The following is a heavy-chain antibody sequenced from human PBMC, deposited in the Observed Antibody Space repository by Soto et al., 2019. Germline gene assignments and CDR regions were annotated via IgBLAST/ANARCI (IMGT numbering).Heavy chain of an antibody. CDR1: GFTFSGFG. V-gene: IGHV3-30*18. CDR2: ISYDGSNK. CDR3: AKLIGGYYDSSGYPPDFDL. Sequence: QSGGSLRLSCAASGFTFSGFGMHWVRQAPGKGLEWVAVISYDGSNKYYADSVKGRFTISRDNSKNTLYLQMNSLRAEDTAVYYCAKLIGGYYDSSGYPPDFDLWGRGTLVTVSS. J-gene: IGHJ2*01. D-gene: IGHD3-22*01.